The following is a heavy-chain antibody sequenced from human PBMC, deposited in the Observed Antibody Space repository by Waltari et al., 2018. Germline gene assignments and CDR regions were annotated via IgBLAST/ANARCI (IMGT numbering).Heavy chain of an antibody. CDR1: GGSISSSSYY. J-gene: IGHJ4*02. CDR3: ARDEGLSRVGGDY. Sequence: QLQLQESGPGLVKPSETLSLTCTVSGGSISSSSYYWGWIRQPPGKGLEWIGSIYYSGSTYYTPSLKSRVTISVDTSKNQFSLKLSSVTAADTAVYYCARDEGLSRVGGDYWGQGTLVTVSS. V-gene: IGHV4-39*07. CDR2: IYYSGST. D-gene: IGHD2-15*01.